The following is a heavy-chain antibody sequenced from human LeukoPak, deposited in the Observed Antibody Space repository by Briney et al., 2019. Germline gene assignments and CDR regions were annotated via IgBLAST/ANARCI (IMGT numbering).Heavy chain of an antibody. V-gene: IGHV5-51*01. Sequence: GESLKISCKASGYSFTSYWIAWVRQMPGKGLECMGLIYPADSDTRYSPSFQGQVTISADKSISTAYLQCSSLKASDTAMYYCARHGAVAGTDYWGQGTLVTVSS. CDR1: GYSFTSYW. CDR2: IYPADSDT. CDR3: ARHGAVAGTDY. J-gene: IGHJ4*02. D-gene: IGHD6-19*01.